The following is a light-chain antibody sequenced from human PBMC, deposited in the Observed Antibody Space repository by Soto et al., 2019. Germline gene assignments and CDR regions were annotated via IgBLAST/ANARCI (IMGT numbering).Light chain of an antibody. J-gene: IGLJ7*01. CDR3: AAWDDSLRGPGV. CDR1: SSNIGNFY. CDR2: KNN. V-gene: IGLV1-47*01. Sequence: QSVLTQPPSAFGTPGQRVTISCSGSSSNIGNFYVYWYQQLPGTAPKLLIYKNNQRPLGVPDRFSGSKSGTSASLAISGLRSEDEADHYCAAWDDSLRGPGVFGGGTQLTVL.